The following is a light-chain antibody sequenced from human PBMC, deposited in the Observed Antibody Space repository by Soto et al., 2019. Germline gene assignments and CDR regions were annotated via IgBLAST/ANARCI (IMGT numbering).Light chain of an antibody. Sequence: QSALAQPPSASGSPGQSVTISCTGTSSDVGGYNYVSWYQQHPGKAPKLMIYEVSQRPSGVPDRFSGSKSGNTASLTVSGLQAEDEADYYCSSYAGSIHYVFGTGTK. V-gene: IGLV2-8*01. CDR1: SSDVGGYNY. CDR3: SSYAGSIHYV. J-gene: IGLJ1*01. CDR2: EVS.